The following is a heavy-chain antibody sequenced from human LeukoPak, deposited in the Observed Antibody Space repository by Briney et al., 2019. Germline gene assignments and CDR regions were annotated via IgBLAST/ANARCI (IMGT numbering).Heavy chain of an antibody. CDR3: AREVLDYSGSGTYYRHFDF. CDR2: IYYSRTT. Sequence: SETLSLTCTVSGVSINGFYWSWIRQPPGKGLEWVGYIYYSRTTNYNPSLRSRVIISVDTSKNQFSLKLSSVIAADTDVYYCAREVLDYSGSGTYYRHFDFWGQGTLVTVSS. J-gene: IGHJ4*02. D-gene: IGHD3-10*01. CDR1: GVSINGFY. V-gene: IGHV4-59*01.